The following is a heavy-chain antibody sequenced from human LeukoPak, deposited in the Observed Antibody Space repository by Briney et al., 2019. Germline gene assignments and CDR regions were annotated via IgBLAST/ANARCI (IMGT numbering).Heavy chain of an antibody. Sequence: PSETLSLTCTVSGGSISSSSDYWGWIRQAPGKGLEWIGSIYYHENTYYNPSLKSRVTISVDTSKNQFSLKLSSVTAADTAVYYCARDQYSYGYLVDYWGQGTLVTVSS. CDR3: ARDQYSYGYLVDY. CDR1: GGSISSSSDY. J-gene: IGHJ4*02. V-gene: IGHV4-39*07. D-gene: IGHD5-18*01. CDR2: IYYHENT.